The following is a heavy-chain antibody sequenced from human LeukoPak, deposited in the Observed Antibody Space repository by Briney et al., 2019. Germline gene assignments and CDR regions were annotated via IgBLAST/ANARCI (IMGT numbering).Heavy chain of an antibody. V-gene: IGHV4-30-4*01. J-gene: IGHJ5*02. CDR3: ARVRGIYYDSSGYINWFDP. D-gene: IGHD3-22*01. CDR2: IYYSGST. CDR1: GGSISSGDYY. Sequence: SETLSLTCTVPGGSISSGDYYWSWIRQPPGKGLEWIGYIYYSGSTYYNPSLKSRVTISVDTSKNQFSLKLSSVTAADTAVYYCARVRGIYYDSSGYINWFDPWGQGTLVTVSS.